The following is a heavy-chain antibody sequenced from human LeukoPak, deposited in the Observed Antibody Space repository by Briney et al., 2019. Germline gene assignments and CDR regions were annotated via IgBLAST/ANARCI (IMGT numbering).Heavy chain of an antibody. V-gene: IGHV3-23*01. Sequence: GGSVRLSCAVSGFTLTSFSLSWVRQAPGKGLEWISAISGIRGGTYYADSVKGRFTISRDNSKNTLYLEMNSLRAEDTAVYYCAKLRRGVIPDAFDIWGQGTMVTVSS. D-gene: IGHD3-10*01. CDR2: ISGIRGGT. J-gene: IGHJ3*02. CDR3: AKLRRGVIPDAFDI. CDR1: GFTLTSFS.